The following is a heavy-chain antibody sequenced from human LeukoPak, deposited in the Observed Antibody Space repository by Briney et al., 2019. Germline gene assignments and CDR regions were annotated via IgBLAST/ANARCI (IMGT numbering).Heavy chain of an antibody. D-gene: IGHD5-24*01. CDR2: ICSSVGTL. Sequence: PGGSLRLSCAASGFTLRCSSMTSVRQAPGEGGEGVSYICSSVGTLSYVDSVKGRFPISRDNAKNSLHLQMNSLRAEDATMYYCSREITPDYWGQVTLVTFSS. J-gene: IGHJ4*02. V-gene: IGHV3-48*01. CDR1: GFTLRCSS. CDR3: SREITPDY.